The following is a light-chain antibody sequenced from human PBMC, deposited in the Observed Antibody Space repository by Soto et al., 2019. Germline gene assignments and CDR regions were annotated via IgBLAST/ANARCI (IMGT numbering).Light chain of an antibody. CDR3: QQRSDWPIP. CDR2: DAS. Sequence: EIVLTQSPATLSLSPGERATLSCRASQGISSYLVWYQQRPGQAPRLLIYDASNRATGIPARFSGSGSGTGFTLTISSLEPEDFAVYYCQQRSDWPIPFGGGTKVDIK. V-gene: IGKV3-11*01. J-gene: IGKJ4*01. CDR1: QGISSY.